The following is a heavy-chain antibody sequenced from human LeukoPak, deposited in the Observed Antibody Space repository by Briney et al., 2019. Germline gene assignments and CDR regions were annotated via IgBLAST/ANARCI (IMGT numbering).Heavy chain of an antibody. CDR1: GGTFSSYA. CDR3: ARDPPDYDYVWGSYHANY. V-gene: IGHV1-69*04. CDR2: IIPILGIA. Sequence: SVKVSCKASGGTFSSYAISWVRQAPGQGLEWTGRIIPILGIANYAQKFQGRVTITADKSTSTAYMELSSLRSEDTAVYYCARDPPDYDYVWGSYHANYWGQGTLVTVSS. D-gene: IGHD3-16*02. J-gene: IGHJ4*02.